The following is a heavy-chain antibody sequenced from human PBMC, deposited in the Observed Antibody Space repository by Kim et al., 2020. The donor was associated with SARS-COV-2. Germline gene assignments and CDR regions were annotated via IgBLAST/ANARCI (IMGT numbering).Heavy chain of an antibody. V-gene: IGHV3-49*04. CDR2: IRSKAYGGTT. Sequence: GGSLRLSCTASGFTFGDYAMSCVRQAPGKGLEWVGFIRSKAYGGTTEYAASVKGRFTISRDDSKSIAYLQMNSLKTEDTAVYYCTRDEDYYGSGTNFDYWGQGTLVTVSS. CDR3: TRDEDYYGSGTNFDY. D-gene: IGHD3-10*01. J-gene: IGHJ4*02. CDR1: GFTFGDYA.